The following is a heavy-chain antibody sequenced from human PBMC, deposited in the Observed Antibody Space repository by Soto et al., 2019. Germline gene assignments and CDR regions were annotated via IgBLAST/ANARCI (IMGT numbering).Heavy chain of an antibody. D-gene: IGHD3-22*01. J-gene: IGHJ4*02. CDR1: GFTFSSYA. CDR3: ARDQTLYYYDSSGYRPPDY. CDR2: ISYDGSNK. V-gene: IGHV3-30-3*01. Sequence: GGTLRLSCTASGFTFSSYAMHWVRQAPGKGLEWVAVISYDGSNKYYADSVKGRFTISRDNSKNTLYLQMNGPRAEDKAVYCYARDQTLYYYDSSGYRPPDYWGKGILVTVSS.